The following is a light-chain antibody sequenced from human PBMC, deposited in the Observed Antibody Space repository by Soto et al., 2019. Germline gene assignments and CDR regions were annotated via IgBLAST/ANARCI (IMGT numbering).Light chain of an antibody. CDR3: QQYNNWPPT. V-gene: IGKV3-15*01. CDR2: GAS. CDR1: QSVSSN. Sequence: EIVMTQSPATLSVSPGERATLSCRASQSVSSNLAWYQQKPGQAPRLLIYGASTRATGIPARFSGSGSGTAPTLTISSLQSEDFAVYYCQQYNNWPPTFGQGTKLEIK. J-gene: IGKJ2*01.